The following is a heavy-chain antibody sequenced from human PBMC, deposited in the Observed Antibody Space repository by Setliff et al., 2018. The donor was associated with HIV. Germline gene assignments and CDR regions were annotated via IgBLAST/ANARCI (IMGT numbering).Heavy chain of an antibody. CDR3: ARSQRLPGLQPPYWYFDL. D-gene: IGHD6-25*01. J-gene: IGHJ2*01. CDR2: ISHTGST. V-gene: IGHV4-34*01. Sequence: PSETLSLTCAVYGESFSDSYYTWLRQPPGQGLEWIGQISHTGSTTYNSSLKSRVTMSVDSSRNQFSLTLTSMSVPDTAVYFCARSQRLPGLQPPYWYFDLWGRGTLVTVPQ. CDR1: GESFSDSY.